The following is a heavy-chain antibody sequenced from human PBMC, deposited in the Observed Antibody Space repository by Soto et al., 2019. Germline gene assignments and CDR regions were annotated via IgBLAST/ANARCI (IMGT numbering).Heavy chain of an antibody. V-gene: IGHV3-30-3*01. CDR2: ISYDGTSK. CDR3: ARDPKTSGGQHWAFNYFDS. D-gene: IGHD7-27*01. CDR1: GFSFSISP. J-gene: IGHJ4*02. Sequence: GGSLRLSCAASGFSFSISPMHWVRQAPGKGPEWVALISYDGTSKFYADSVKGRFTISRDNSKSTLYLQVDSLRPEDAAVYYCARDPKTSGGQHWAFNYFDSWGQGTLVTVSS.